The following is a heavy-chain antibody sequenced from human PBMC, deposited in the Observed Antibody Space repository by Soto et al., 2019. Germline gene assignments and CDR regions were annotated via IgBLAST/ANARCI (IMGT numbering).Heavy chain of an antibody. CDR3: ARGGGPDIAYGMDV. CDR1: GASIRNYY. D-gene: IGHD5-12*01. CDR2: VYTPDYT. J-gene: IGHJ6*02. Sequence: SETLSLTCSVSGASIRNYYWHWVRQLPGKGLEWIGYVYTPDYTRYNSSLKSRVTISVDKSKNQFSLKLKSVTAADTAIYYCARGGGPDIAYGMDVWGQGTTVTVSS. V-gene: IGHV4-4*08.